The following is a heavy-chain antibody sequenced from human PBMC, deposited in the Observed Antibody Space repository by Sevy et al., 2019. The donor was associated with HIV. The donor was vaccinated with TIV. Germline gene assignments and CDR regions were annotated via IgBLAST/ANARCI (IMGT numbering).Heavy chain of an antibody. D-gene: IGHD2-2*01. CDR3: ARHCSSTSCSHAFDI. J-gene: IGHJ3*02. Sequence: SETLSLTCAVYGGSFSGYYWSWIRQPPGNGLEWIGEINHSGSTNYNPSLKSRVTISVDKSKNQFSLKLSSVTAADTAVFYCARHCSSTSCSHAFDIWGQGTMVTVSS. CDR1: GGSFSGYY. CDR2: INHSGST. V-gene: IGHV4-34*01.